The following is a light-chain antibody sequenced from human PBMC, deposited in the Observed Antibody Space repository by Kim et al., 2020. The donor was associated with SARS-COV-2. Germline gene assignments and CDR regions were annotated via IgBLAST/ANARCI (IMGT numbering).Light chain of an antibody. CDR1: QDISIF. CDR3: QQSYRTPPT. CDR2: GAS. V-gene: IGKV1-39*01. J-gene: IGKJ1*01. Sequence: ASVGDRVTITCRASQDISIFFNWYQQRPGEAPTLLIYGASRLHSGVPSRFSGSGSGTHFTLTISSLQPEDSAIYYCQQSYRTPPTFGQGTKVDIK.